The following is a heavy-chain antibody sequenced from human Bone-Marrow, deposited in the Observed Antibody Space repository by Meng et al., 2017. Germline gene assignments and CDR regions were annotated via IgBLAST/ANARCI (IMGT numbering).Heavy chain of an antibody. Sequence: QVQLQQWGAGLLKPSETLSLTCAVDGGSFSGYYWSWIRQPPGKGLEWIGEINHSGSTNYNPSLKSRVTISVDKSKNQFSLKLSSVTAADTAVYYCARDSRTYYYDSSGYTFDYWGQGTLVTVSS. D-gene: IGHD3-22*01. CDR1: GGSFSGYY. V-gene: IGHV4-34*01. CDR2: INHSGST. CDR3: ARDSRTYYYDSSGYTFDY. J-gene: IGHJ4*02.